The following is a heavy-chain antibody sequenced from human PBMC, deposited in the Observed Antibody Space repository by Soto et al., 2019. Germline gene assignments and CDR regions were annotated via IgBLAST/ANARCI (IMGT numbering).Heavy chain of an antibody. D-gene: IGHD1-26*01. CDR3: AREEILTAYNWFDP. Sequence: SQTLSLTCAISGDSVSSNSATWNWIRQSPSRGLEWLGRTYYRSKWYNDYAVFVKSRITINPDSPKNQFSLQLNSVTPEDAAVYYCAREEILTAYNWFDPWGQGTLVTVSS. V-gene: IGHV6-1*01. CDR2: TYYRSKWYN. J-gene: IGHJ5*02. CDR1: GDSVSSNSAT.